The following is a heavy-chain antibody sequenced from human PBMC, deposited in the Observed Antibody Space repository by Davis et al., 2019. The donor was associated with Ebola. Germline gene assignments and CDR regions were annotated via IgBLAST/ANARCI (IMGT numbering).Heavy chain of an antibody. Sequence: PGGSLRPSCAASGLTFSTYAMHWVRQAPGKGLEWVALISYDGSNKYYADSVKGRFTISRDKSRNTLSLQMNSLRAEDTAVYYCAREDAPDGFDYWGQGTLVTVSS. CDR3: AREDAPDGFDY. D-gene: IGHD1-14*01. CDR1: GLTFSTYA. J-gene: IGHJ4*02. CDR2: ISYDGSNK. V-gene: IGHV3-30*04.